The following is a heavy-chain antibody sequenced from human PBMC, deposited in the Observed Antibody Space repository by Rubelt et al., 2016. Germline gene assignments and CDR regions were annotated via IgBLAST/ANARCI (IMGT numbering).Heavy chain of an antibody. CDR3: ARDLVGVVITTHDAFDI. CDR2: IIPIFGTA. Sequence: QVQLVQSGAEVKKPGSSVKVSCKASGGTFSSYAISWVRQPPGQGLEWMGGIIPIFGTANYARKFQGRVTITADKSTSTAYMELSSLRSEDTAVYYCARDLVGVVITTHDAFDIWGQGTMVTVSS. CDR1: GGTFSSYA. D-gene: IGHD3-22*01. V-gene: IGHV1-69*06. J-gene: IGHJ3*02.